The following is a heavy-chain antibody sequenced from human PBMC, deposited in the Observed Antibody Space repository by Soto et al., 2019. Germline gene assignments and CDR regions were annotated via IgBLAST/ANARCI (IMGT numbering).Heavy chain of an antibody. CDR2: IHYNGNT. CDR1: GDSISAYS. J-gene: IGHJ6*02. Sequence: SETLTLTCTVSGDSISAYSWSWVRQPPGKGLEWIGNIHYNGNTKYSPSLKSRVTMSVDTSKNHFSLRLSSVTAADTAVYFCARGRSCSSTSCSYKYYYYGMDVWGQGTTVTVSS. D-gene: IGHD2-2*01. CDR3: ARGRSCSSTSCSYKYYYYGMDV. V-gene: IGHV4-59*01.